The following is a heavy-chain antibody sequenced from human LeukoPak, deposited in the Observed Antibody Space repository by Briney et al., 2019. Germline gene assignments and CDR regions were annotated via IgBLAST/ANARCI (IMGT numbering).Heavy chain of an antibody. CDR3: ARGSRDTRGSYYVFPLDI. D-gene: IGHD3-22*01. Sequence: KSSETLSLTCAVYGGSFSGYYWSWIRQPPGKGLEWTGEINHSGSTNYNPSLKSRVTISVDTSKNQFSLKLTSVTVADTAVYYCARGSRDTRGSYYVFPLDIWGQGTMVTVSS. V-gene: IGHV4-34*01. CDR2: INHSGST. J-gene: IGHJ3*02. CDR1: GGSFSGYY.